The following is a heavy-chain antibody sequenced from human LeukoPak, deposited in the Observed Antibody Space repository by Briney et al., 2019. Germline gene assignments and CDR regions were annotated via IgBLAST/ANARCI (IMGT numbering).Heavy chain of an antibody. V-gene: IGHV4-59*01. CDR1: GGSISSYY. J-gene: IGHJ4*02. D-gene: IGHD3-10*01. CDR3: AREIHYYGSGSYDY. CDR2: IHYSGST. Sequence: SETLSLTCTVSGGSISSYYWSWIRQPPGKGLEWIGYIHYSGSTKYNPSLKSRVTISVDKAKNQFSLKVSSVTAADTAVYYCAREIHYYGSGSYDYWGQGTLVTVSS.